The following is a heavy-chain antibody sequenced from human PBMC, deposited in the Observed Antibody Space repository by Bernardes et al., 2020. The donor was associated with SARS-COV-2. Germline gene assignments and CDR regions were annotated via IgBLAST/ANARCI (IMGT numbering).Heavy chain of an antibody. CDR2: INHRGNT. CDR1: GESLSAYF. D-gene: IGHD3-16*01. Sequence: SETLSLTCAVYGESLSAYFWSWIRQPPGKGLDWVAEINHRGNTNYNPSLKSRVTISLDTSKNQFSLKLSSVTAADTAVYYCARMARGYGPSYVSFWGQGTLVTVSS. J-gene: IGHJ4*02. CDR3: ARMARGYGPSYVSF. V-gene: IGHV4-34*01.